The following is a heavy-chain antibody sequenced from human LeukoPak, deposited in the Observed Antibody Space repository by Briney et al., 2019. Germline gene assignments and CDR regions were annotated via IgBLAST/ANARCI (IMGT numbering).Heavy chain of an antibody. J-gene: IGHJ4*02. D-gene: IGHD5-24*01. Sequence: PGGSLRLSCAASGFTFDDYGMSWVRQAPGKGLEWVSNSGSGSGGSTYYADSVKGRFTISRDNSKNTLYLQMNSLRAEDTAVYYCAKSGYNRFDYWGQGTLVTVSS. V-gene: IGHV3-23*01. CDR3: AKSGYNRFDY. CDR1: GFTFDDYG. CDR2: SGSGSGGST.